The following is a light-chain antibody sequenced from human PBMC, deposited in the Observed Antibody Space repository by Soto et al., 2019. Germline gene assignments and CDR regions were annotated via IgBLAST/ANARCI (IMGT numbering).Light chain of an antibody. Sequence: QSVLTQPASLSGSPGQSVTISCTANSSDVGSYNRVSWYQQPPGTAPKLMIYEVTNRPSGVPDRFSGSKSGNTASLTISGLQAEDEADYYCALYTSSSPYVFGTGTKVTVL. V-gene: IGLV2-18*01. J-gene: IGLJ1*01. CDR3: ALYTSSSPYV. CDR2: EVT. CDR1: SSDVGSYNR.